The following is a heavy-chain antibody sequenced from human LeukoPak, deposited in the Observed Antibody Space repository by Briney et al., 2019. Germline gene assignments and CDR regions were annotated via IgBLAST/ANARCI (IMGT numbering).Heavy chain of an antibody. V-gene: IGHV3-7*03. CDR1: GFTFTLYW. J-gene: IGHJ4*02. Sequence: GGSLRLSCAASGFTFTLYWMSWVRQAPGKGLEWVANIRHDGSEKYYVDSVEGRFTISRDNAKNSLYLQMNSLRAEDTAVYCCARGITTVRGLPYYFDYWGQGTLVTVSS. D-gene: IGHD3-10*01. CDR2: IRHDGSEK. CDR3: ARGITTVRGLPYYFDY.